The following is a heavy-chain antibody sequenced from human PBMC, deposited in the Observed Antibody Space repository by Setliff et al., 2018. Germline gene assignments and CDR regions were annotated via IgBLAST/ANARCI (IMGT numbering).Heavy chain of an antibody. CDR1: GLSYINDW. CDR3: FGAGTCSY. V-gene: IGHV3-23*01. D-gene: IGHD3-10*01. CDR2: ISNSGVGT. Sequence: GGSLRLSCTASGLSYINDWVSWVRQAPGKGLQCVSHISNSGVGTHYADSVKGRFTISRDNSKNTLYLQMNSLTAEDTAVYYCFGAGTCSYWGQGTLVTVSS. J-gene: IGHJ4*02.